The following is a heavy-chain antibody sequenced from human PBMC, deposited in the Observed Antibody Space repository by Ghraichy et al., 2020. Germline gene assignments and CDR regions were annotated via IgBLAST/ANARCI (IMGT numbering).Heavy chain of an antibody. Sequence: GESLNISCAASGFTFSSYSMNWVRQAPGKGLEWVSYISSSSSTIYYADSVKGRFTISRDNAKNSLYLQMNSLRDEDTAVYYCARDEGGYYYYYGMDVWGQGTTVTVSS. CDR1: GFTFSSYS. V-gene: IGHV3-48*02. CDR2: ISSSSSTI. J-gene: IGHJ6*02. CDR3: ARDEGGYYYYYGMDV.